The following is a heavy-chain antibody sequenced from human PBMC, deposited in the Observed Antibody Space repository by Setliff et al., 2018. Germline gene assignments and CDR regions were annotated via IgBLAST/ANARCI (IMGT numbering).Heavy chain of an antibody. D-gene: IGHD3-22*01. CDR3: ARLWISYESNTYFYPKYFDF. J-gene: IGHJ4*02. CDR2: IYYGGST. V-gene: IGHV4-38-2*01. Sequence: PSETLSLTCAVSGYSISSGYYWGWIRQPPGKGLEWIGSIYYGGSTNYNPSLNSRVAISVDTSENQFSLRLNSVTAADTAVYYCARLWISYESNTYFYPKYFDFWGQGTLVTVSS. CDR1: GYSISSGYY.